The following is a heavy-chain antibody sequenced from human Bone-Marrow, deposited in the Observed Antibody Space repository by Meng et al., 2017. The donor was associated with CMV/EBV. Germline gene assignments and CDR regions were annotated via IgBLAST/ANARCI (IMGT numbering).Heavy chain of an antibody. Sequence: ASGFTFSSYGIHWVRQAPGKGLEWVTEMSHDGTNKYYADSVKGRFTISRDNSQNTLYLQMNSLRAEDTAVYYCAKDRDPYGDSYFDYWGQGTMVTVSS. CDR2: MSHDGTNK. J-gene: IGHJ4*02. V-gene: IGHV3-30*18. CDR3: AKDRDPYGDSYFDY. D-gene: IGHD4-17*01. CDR1: GFTFSSYG.